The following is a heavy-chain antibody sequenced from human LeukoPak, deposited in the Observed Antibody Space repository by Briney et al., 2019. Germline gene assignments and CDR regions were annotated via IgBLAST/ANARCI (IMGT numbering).Heavy chain of an antibody. CDR1: GGSFSGYY. V-gene: IGHV4-34*01. CDR2: INHSGST. Sequence: PSETLSLTCAVYGGSFSGYYWSWIRQPPGKGLEWIGEINHSGSTNYNPSLKSRVTISVDTSKNQFSLKLSSVTAADTAVYYCARASYCSGGSCSYYYYYYMDVRGKGTTVTVSS. CDR3: ARASYCSGGSCSYYYYYYMDV. J-gene: IGHJ6*03. D-gene: IGHD2-15*01.